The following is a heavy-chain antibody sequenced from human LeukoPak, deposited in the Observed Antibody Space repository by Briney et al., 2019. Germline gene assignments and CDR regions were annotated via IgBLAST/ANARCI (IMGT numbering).Heavy chain of an antibody. CDR2: ISAYNGNT. D-gene: IGHD6-13*01. V-gene: IGHV1-18*01. J-gene: IGHJ6*03. CDR1: GCTFTRDG. Sequence: ASGTVACSPSGCTFTRDGIRLVRHAPGQGLEWMGWISAYNGNTNYAQKLQGRVTVTTDTSTSTAYMELRSLRSDDTAVYYCARVSSSSWYKGSNYYYMDVWGKGTTVTVSS. CDR3: ARVSSSSWYKGSNYYYMDV.